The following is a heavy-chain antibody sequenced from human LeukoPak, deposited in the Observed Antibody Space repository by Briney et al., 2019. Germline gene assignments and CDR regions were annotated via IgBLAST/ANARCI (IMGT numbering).Heavy chain of an antibody. Sequence: GGSLRLSCAASGFTFSSYWMSWVRQAPGKGLEWVANIKQDGSEKYYVDSVKGRFTISRDNAKNSLYLQMNSLRAEDTAVYYCARDYSGYVPGAFDIWGQGTMVTVSS. J-gene: IGHJ3*02. V-gene: IGHV3-7*01. CDR2: IKQDGSEK. CDR1: GFTFSSYW. D-gene: IGHD5-12*01. CDR3: ARDYSGYVPGAFDI.